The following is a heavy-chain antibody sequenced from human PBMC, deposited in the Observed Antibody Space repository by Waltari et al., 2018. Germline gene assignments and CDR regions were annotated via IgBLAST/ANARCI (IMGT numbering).Heavy chain of an antibody. Sequence: QVQLQQWGAGLLKPSETLSLTCAVYGGSFSGYYWSWIRQPPGKGLEWIGEINHRGSTNYNPALKSRVTISVDTSKNQFSLKLSSVTAADTAVYYWARAHFIVVVPAVATSLRFDPWGQGTLVTVSS. D-gene: IGHD2-2*01. CDR3: ARAHFIVVVPAVATSLRFDP. CDR2: INHRGST. CDR1: GGSFSGYY. V-gene: IGHV4-34*01. J-gene: IGHJ5*02.